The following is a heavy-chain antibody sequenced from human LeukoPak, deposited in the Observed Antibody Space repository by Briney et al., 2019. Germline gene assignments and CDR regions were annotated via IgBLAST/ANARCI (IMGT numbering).Heavy chain of an antibody. J-gene: IGHJ4*02. CDR3: ASSDDYGGNRFDY. V-gene: IGHV3-48*02. CDR1: GFTFSTSN. D-gene: IGHD4-23*01. CDR2: ISSSGTSI. Sequence: PGGSLRLSCAASGFTFSTSNMHWVRQPPGKGLEWVSYISSSGTSIYYADSVRRRFTISRDNAKNSLFLQMDSLRDDDTAVYYCASSDDYGGNRFDYWGRGTLVTVSS.